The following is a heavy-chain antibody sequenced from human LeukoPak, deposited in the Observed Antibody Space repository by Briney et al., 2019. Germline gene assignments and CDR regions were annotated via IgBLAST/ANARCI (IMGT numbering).Heavy chain of an antibody. J-gene: IGHJ4*02. Sequence: GASVKVSCKASGYSFTNYAMNWVRQAPGQGLEWMGWINTSTGNPTYAQGLTGRFVFSLDTSVSTAYLQISSLKAEDTAVYYCARGRQEYYYDSSGYYWIDYWGQGTLVTVSS. V-gene: IGHV7-4-1*02. CDR3: ARGRQEYYYDSSGYYWIDY. CDR1: GYSFTNYA. CDR2: INTSTGNP. D-gene: IGHD3-22*01.